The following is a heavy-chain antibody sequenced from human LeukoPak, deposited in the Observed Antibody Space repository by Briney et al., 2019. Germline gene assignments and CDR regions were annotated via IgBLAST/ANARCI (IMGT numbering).Heavy chain of an antibody. CDR3: AKRIQSAMATGY. Sequence: GGSLRLSCAASGFTFSSYSMNWVRQAPGKGLEWVSDINGSGGSTYYADSVKGRFTISRDNSKSTLYLQMNSLRAEDTAVYYCAKRIQSAMATGYWGQGTLVTVSS. CDR1: GFTFSSYS. CDR2: INGSGGST. D-gene: IGHD5-18*01. J-gene: IGHJ4*02. V-gene: IGHV3-23*01.